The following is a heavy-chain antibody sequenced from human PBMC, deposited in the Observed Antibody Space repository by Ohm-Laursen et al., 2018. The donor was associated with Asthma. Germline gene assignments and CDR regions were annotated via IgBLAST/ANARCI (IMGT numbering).Heavy chain of an antibody. V-gene: IGHV4-34*01. Sequence: SETLSLTCAVYGGSFSGYYWSWIRQPPEKRLEWIGSIYYTGSPTYSPSLKTRVTISVDTSKNQFSLKLSSVTAADTAVYYCARVTARPINYYGMDVWGQGTTVTVSS. CDR1: GGSFSGYY. J-gene: IGHJ6*02. CDR2: IYYTGSP. D-gene: IGHD6-6*01. CDR3: ARVTARPINYYGMDV.